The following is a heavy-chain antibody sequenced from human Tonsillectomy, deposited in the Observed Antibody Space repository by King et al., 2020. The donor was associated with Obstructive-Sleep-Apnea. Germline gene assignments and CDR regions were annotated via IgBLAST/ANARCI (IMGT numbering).Heavy chain of an antibody. CDR1: GFTFRIYA. CDR2: ISYDGTNK. V-gene: IGHV3-30*04. Sequence: VQLVESGGGVVQPGRSLRLSCAASGFTFRIYAIHWVRQAPGKGLEWVALISYDGTNKYYADSVKGRFTISRDNSKNTLYLQMNSLTTEDTAVYYCAKVYGSVEYYFDFWGQGTPVTVSS. J-gene: IGHJ4*02. D-gene: IGHD3-10*01. CDR3: AKVYGSVEYYFDF.